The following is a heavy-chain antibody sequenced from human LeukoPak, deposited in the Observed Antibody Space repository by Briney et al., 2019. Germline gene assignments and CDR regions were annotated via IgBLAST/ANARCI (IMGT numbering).Heavy chain of an antibody. Sequence: SLKVSCKASGGTFSGYVISWVRQAPGQGLEWMGGIIPMLNKANYAQKFQGRVTVTTDESTSTANMELRSLRSEDTAIYYCARCSSGGFFFDFWAQGTLVTVSS. CDR3: ARCSSGGFFFDF. CDR1: GGTFSGYV. V-gene: IGHV1-69*05. J-gene: IGHJ4*02. CDR2: IIPMLNKA. D-gene: IGHD3-10*02.